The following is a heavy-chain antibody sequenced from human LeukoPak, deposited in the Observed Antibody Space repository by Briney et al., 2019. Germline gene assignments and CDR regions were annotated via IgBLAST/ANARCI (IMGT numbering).Heavy chain of an antibody. Sequence: TSETLSLTCTVSGDSISSGDYYWSWIRQPPGRGLEWIGYIYYSGSTYYNPSLKSRVTISVDTSKNQFSLKLSSVTAADTAVYYCARDYDFWSGTRRDAFDIWGQGTMVTVSS. CDR1: GDSISSGDYY. D-gene: IGHD3-3*01. J-gene: IGHJ3*02. V-gene: IGHV4-30-4*08. CDR2: IYYSGST. CDR3: ARDYDFWSGTRRDAFDI.